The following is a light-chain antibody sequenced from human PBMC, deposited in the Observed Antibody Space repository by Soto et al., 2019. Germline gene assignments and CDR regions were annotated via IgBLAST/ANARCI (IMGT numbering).Light chain of an antibody. CDR3: QQYDNLPIT. J-gene: IGKJ5*01. CDR1: QDINKY. V-gene: IGKV1-33*01. Sequence: IQMTQSPSSLSSSVGDRVTIACQASQDINKYLNWYQQKPGKAPKLLIYDASNLETGVPSRFSGSGFGTDFTFTISSLQSEDIATYYCQQYDNLPITFGQGTRLEIK. CDR2: DAS.